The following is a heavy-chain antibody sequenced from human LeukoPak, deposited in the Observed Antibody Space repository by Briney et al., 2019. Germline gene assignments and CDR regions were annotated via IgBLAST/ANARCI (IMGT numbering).Heavy chain of an antibody. Sequence: SETLSLTCTVSGFSISSYYWSWIRQPPGKGLEWIGYIYYGGSTNYNPSLKSRVAISVHTSKQQFSLKLSSVTAADTAVYYCARLYDYVWGSYRYYFDYWGQGTLVTVSS. V-gene: IGHV4-59*01. CDR2: IYYGGST. CDR3: ARLYDYVWGSYRYYFDY. D-gene: IGHD3-16*02. J-gene: IGHJ4*02. CDR1: GFSISSYY.